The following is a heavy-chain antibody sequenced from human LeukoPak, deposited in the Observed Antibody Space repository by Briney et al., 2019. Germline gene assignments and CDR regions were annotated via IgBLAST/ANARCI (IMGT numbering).Heavy chain of an antibody. V-gene: IGHV1-18*01. CDR3: ARVRTWLDP. CDR2: ISVYDGNT. Sequence: ASVKVSCKASGYTFTSFGISWVRQAPGQGLEWMGWISVYDGNTNYAQNFQGRISMTTDTSTSTAYMELRSLSSDDTAMYYCARVRTWLDPWGQGTLVTVSS. CDR1: GYTFTSFG. J-gene: IGHJ5*02.